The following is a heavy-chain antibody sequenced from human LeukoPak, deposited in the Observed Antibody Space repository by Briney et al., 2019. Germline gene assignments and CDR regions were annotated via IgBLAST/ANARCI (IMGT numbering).Heavy chain of an antibody. Sequence: GGSLRLSSAVSGFSLSRNAMCWVRQAPGKGLEWVSGISLNGDTTYYADSVQGRFTISRDTSKNTLFLQMDTLRVEDTAVYYCAKEEVPNDYWGQGALVTVSS. J-gene: IGHJ4*02. CDR2: ISLNGDTT. CDR3: AKEEVPNDY. V-gene: IGHV3-23*01. CDR1: GFSLSRNA. D-gene: IGHD2-2*01.